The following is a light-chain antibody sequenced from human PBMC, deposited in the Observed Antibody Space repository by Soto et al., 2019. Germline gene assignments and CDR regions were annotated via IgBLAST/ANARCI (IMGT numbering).Light chain of an antibody. CDR1: SSNIGADYD. Sequence: QPVLTQPPSVSGAPGQRVTISCTGSSSNIGADYDVHWYQQLPGTAPKLLISANDNRPSGVPDRFSASKSDTSASLAITGLQAKDEGDYYCQSYDSSLAHVIFGGGTKVTVL. V-gene: IGLV1-40*01. J-gene: IGLJ2*01. CDR2: AND. CDR3: QSYDSSLAHVI.